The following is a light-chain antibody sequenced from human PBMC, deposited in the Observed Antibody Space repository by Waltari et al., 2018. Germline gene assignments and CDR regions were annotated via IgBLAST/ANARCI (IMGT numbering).Light chain of an antibody. CDR1: RSDIGTYNF. CDR2: DVT. V-gene: IGLV2-14*01. J-gene: IGLJ3*02. Sequence: QSALTQPASVSGTPGQSITISCTGTRSDIGTYNFVSWYQQHPGQVPKLMIFDVTKRPSGVSDRFFGSKSANTASLTISGLQAEDEANYYCTSYTTSSTWVFGGGTRLTVL. CDR3: TSYTTSSTWV.